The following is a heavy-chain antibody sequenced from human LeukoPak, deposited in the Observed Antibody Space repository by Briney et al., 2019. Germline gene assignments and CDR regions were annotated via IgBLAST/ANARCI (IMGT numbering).Heavy chain of an antibody. J-gene: IGHJ5*02. CDR3: ARLVAVAGSSDWCDP. CDR1: GGSISGSY. V-gene: IGHV4-59*08. D-gene: IGHD6-19*01. Sequence: SETLSLTCSVSGGSISGSYWSWIRQPPGKGLEWIGYIYYSGSTNYNPSLKSRVTISVDTSKNQFSLKLNSVTAADTAVYYCARLVAVAGSSDWCDPWGQGILVTVSS. CDR2: IYYSGST.